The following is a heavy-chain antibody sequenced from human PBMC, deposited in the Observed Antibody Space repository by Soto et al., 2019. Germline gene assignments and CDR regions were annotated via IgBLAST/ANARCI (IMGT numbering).Heavy chain of an antibody. CDR3: ARGTVVIGYYYYGMDV. CDR2: IYYSGST. D-gene: IGHD2-21*01. J-gene: IGHJ6*02. V-gene: IGHV4-59*01. CDR1: GGSISSYY. Sequence: SETLSLTCTVSGGSISSYYWSWIRHPPGKGLEWIGYIYYSGSTNYNPSLKSRVTISVDTSKNQFSLKLSSVTAADTAVYYCARGTVVIGYYYYGMDVWGQGTTVTVSS.